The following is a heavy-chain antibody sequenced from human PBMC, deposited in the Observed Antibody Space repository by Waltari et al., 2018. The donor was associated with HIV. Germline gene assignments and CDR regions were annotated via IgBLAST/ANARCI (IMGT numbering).Heavy chain of an antibody. CDR2: IYFSGST. J-gene: IGHJ4*02. V-gene: IGHV4-59*01. Sequence: QVQLQESGQGLVKPSETLSLTCTVSHGSLNASYWSWVRQPPGKELEWIGYIYFSGSTNYNPSLRSRVTISLDTSKNQFSLKLNSVTAADTAVYYCARVPYCSGGSCLARYFDYWGQGTLVTVSS. CDR3: ARVPYCSGGSCLARYFDY. D-gene: IGHD2-15*01. CDR1: HGSLNASY.